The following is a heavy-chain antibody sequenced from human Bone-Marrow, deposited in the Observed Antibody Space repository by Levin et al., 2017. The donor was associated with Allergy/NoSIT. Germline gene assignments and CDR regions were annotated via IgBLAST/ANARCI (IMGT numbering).Heavy chain of an antibody. CDR2: IRSKAYGGTT. D-gene: IGHD6-6*01. J-gene: IGHJ6*02. V-gene: IGHV3-49*03. CDR1: GFTFGDYA. CDR3: TKYSSSAYYGMDV. Sequence: GESLKISCTASGFTFGDYAMSWFRQAPGKGLEWVGFIRSKAYGGTTEYAASVKGRFTISRDDSKSIAYLQMNSLKTEDTAVYYCTKYSSSAYYGMDVWGQGTTVTVSS.